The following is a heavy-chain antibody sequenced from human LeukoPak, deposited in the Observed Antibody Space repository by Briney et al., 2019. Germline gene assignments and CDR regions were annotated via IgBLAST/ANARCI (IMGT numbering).Heavy chain of an antibody. CDR2: ISYDGSNK. Sequence: GRSLRLSCAASGFTFSSYAMHWVRQAPGRGLEWVAVISYDGSNKYYADSVKGRFTISRDNSKNTLYLQMNSLRAEDTAVYYCAREKVIVSSFDYWGQGTLVTVSS. CDR3: AREKVIVSSFDY. CDR1: GFTFSSYA. V-gene: IGHV3-30-3*01. D-gene: IGHD2-15*01. J-gene: IGHJ4*02.